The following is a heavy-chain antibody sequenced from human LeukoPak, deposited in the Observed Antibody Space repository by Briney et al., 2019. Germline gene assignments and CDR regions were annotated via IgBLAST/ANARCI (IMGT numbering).Heavy chain of an antibody. CDR1: GFTFSTYG. CDR3: AKSTGYSSGWFDY. D-gene: IGHD6-19*01. V-gene: IGHV3-30*18. CDR2: ISYDGSNK. J-gene: IGHJ4*02. Sequence: PGRSLRLSCAASGFTFSTYGMHWVRQAPGKGLEWVAVISYDGSNKYYADSVKGRFTISRDNSKNTGYLQMNSLRGDDTAVYYCAKSTGYSSGWFDYWGQGTLVTVSS.